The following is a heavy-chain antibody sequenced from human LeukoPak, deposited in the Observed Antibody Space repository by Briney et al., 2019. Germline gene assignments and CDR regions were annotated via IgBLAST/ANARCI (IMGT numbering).Heavy chain of an antibody. CDR2: IYSGGSA. Sequence: GGSLRLSCVVSGFSINTNYMSWVRQAPGKGLEWVSVIYSGGSAHYIDSVKDRFTISRDISTNTIYLEMSSLRVGDTAVYYCAKAKTQQWLAVDYWGQGTLVTVSS. CDR1: GFSINTNY. D-gene: IGHD6-19*01. CDR3: AKAKTQQWLAVDY. V-gene: IGHV3-66*01. J-gene: IGHJ4*02.